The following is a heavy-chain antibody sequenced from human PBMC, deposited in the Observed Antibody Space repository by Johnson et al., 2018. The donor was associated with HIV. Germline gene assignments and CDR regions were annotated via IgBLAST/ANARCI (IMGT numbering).Heavy chain of an antibody. J-gene: IGHJ3*02. CDR1: GFSLGAYA. Sequence: QVQLVESGGGVVQPGRSLRLSCVASGFSLGAYAIHWVRQAPGKGLEWVAVISYDGSNKYYADSVKGRFTISRDNSKNTLYLQMNSLRAEDTAVYYCARVGQKLVPVPRGAFDIWGQGTMVTVSS. V-gene: IGHV3-30-3*01. CDR3: ARVGQKLVPVPRGAFDI. CDR2: ISYDGSNK. D-gene: IGHD6-6*01.